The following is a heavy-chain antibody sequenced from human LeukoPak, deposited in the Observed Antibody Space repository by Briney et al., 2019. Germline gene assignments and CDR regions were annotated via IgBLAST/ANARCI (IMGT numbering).Heavy chain of an antibody. J-gene: IGHJ6*03. CDR1: GFTFSSYG. V-gene: IGHV3-23*01. D-gene: IGHD1-26*01. CDR3: ARDPYSGSYSDYYYYMDV. CDR2: ISGSGGST. Sequence: PGGSLRLSCAASGFTFSSYGMSWVRQAPGKGLEWVSAISGSGGSTYYADSVKGRFTISRDNAKNSLYLQLNSLRAEDTAVYYCARDPYSGSYSDYYYYMDVWGKGTTVTASS.